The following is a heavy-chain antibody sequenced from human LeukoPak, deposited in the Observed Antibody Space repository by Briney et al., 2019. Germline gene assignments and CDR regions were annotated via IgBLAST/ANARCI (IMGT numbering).Heavy chain of an antibody. CDR1: GGSISSYY. Sequence: SETLSLTCTVSGGSISSYYWSWIRQPAGKGLEWIGRIYTSGSTNYNPSLESRVTMSVDTSKNQFSLKLSSVTAADTAVYYCARDRVGYCSSTSCAFDPWGQGTLVTVSS. V-gene: IGHV4-4*07. J-gene: IGHJ5*02. CDR2: IYTSGST. CDR3: ARDRVGYCSSTSCAFDP. D-gene: IGHD2-2*01.